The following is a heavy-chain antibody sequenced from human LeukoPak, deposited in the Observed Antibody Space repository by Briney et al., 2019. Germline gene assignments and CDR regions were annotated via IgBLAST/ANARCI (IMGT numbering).Heavy chain of an antibody. Sequence: GGSLRLSCAASGFTFDDYGLSWVRQAPGKGLEWVSSISSSSSYIYYADSVKGRFTISRDNAKNSLYLQMNSLRAEDTAVYYCARDFTSPDIVATPVFDYWGQGTLVTVSS. J-gene: IGHJ4*02. CDR2: ISSSSSYI. CDR1: GFTFDDYG. CDR3: ARDFTSPDIVATPVFDY. D-gene: IGHD5-12*01. V-gene: IGHV3-21*01.